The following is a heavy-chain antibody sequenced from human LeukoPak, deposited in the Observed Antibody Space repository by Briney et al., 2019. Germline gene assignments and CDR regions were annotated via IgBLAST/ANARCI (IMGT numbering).Heavy chain of an antibody. CDR2: IYHSGST. Sequence: SETLSLTCTVSGYSISSGYYWGWIRQPPGKGLEWIGSIYHSGSTYYNPSLKSRVTISVDTSKNQFSLKLSSVTAADTAVYYCARDKRYYFDYWGQGTLVTVSS. J-gene: IGHJ4*02. CDR1: GYSISSGYY. CDR3: ARDKRYYFDY. V-gene: IGHV4-38-2*02.